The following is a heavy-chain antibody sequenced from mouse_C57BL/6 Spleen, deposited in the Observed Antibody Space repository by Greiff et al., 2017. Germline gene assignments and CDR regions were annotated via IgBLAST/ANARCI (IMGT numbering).Heavy chain of an antibody. CDR3: ARNLGYGYYYFDY. CDR1: GFSLTSYG. D-gene: IGHD1-2*01. J-gene: IGHJ2*01. CDR2: IWSGGST. V-gene: IGHV2-2*01. Sequence: QVHVKQSGPGLVQPSQSLSITCTVSGFSLTSYGVHWVRQSPGKGLEWLGVIWSGGSTDYNAAFISRLSIRKDNSKSQVFFKMNSLQADDTAIYYCARNLGYGYYYFDYWGQGTTLTVSS.